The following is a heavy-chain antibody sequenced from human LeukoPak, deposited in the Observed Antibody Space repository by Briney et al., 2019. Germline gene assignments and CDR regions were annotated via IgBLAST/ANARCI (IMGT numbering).Heavy chain of an antibody. CDR1: GYTFTGYY. J-gene: IGHJ5*02. Sequence: ASVKVSCKASGYTFTGYYIHWVRQAPGQGLEWMGIINPSGGSTSYAQKFQGRVTMTRDTSTSTAYMELRSLRSDDTAVYYCARTVGITMVRGVIWWFDPWGQGTLVTVSS. CDR2: INPSGGST. V-gene: IGHV1-46*01. CDR3: ARTVGITMVRGVIWWFDP. D-gene: IGHD3-10*01.